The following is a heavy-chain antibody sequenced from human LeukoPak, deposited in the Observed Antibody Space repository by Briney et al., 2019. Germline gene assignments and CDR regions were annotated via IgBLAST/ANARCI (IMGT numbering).Heavy chain of an antibody. CDR3: ARTRIAAAGVSTVYFDY. D-gene: IGHD6-13*01. V-gene: IGHV3-30-3*01. J-gene: IGHJ4*02. CDR2: ISYDGSNK. Sequence: GGSLRLSCAASGFTFSSYAMHWVRQAPGKGLEWVAVISYDGSNKYYADSVKGRFTISRDNSKNTLYLQMNSLRAEDTAVYYCARTRIAAAGVSTVYFDYWGQGTLVTVSS. CDR1: GFTFSSYA.